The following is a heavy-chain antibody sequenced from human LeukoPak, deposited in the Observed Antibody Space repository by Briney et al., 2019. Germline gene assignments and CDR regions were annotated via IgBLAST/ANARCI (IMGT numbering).Heavy chain of an antibody. J-gene: IGHJ5*02. CDR3: ARCPSMVKGILSYNWFDP. Sequence: PGGSLRLPCAASGFTFSSYWMHWVRQAPGKGLVWVSRINSDGSSTSYADSVKGRFTISRDNAKNTLYLQMNSLRAEDTAVYYCARCPSMVKGILSYNWFDPWGQGTLVTVSS. CDR1: GFTFSSYW. D-gene: IGHD5-18*01. CDR2: INSDGSST. V-gene: IGHV3-74*01.